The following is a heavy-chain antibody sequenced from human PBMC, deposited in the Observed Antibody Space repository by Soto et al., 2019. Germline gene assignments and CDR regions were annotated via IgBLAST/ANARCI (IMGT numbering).Heavy chain of an antibody. Sequence: ETXSLTCTVSGGSISSSSYYWGWIRQPPGKGLEWIGSIYYSGSTYYNPSLKSRVTISVDTSKNQFSLKLSSVTAADTAVYYCARSRIVGATTPFDYWGQGTLVTVSS. CDR2: IYYSGST. J-gene: IGHJ4*02. V-gene: IGHV4-39*01. D-gene: IGHD1-26*01. CDR3: ARSRIVGATTPFDY. CDR1: GGSISSSSYY.